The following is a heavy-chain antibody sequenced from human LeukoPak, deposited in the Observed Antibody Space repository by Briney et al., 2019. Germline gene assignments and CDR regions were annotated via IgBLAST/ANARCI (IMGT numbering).Heavy chain of an antibody. J-gene: IGHJ3*02. Sequence: ASVKVSCKASGYIFTSYSISWVRQAPGQGLEWMGWISAYNGDTNYVQKFQGRVTMTTDTSTRTAYMELKSLRSDDTAVYYCAREEGAPIAAANIWGLGTKVTVSS. CDR1: GYIFTSYS. CDR3: AREEGAPIAAANI. V-gene: IGHV1-18*01. CDR2: ISAYNGDT. D-gene: IGHD6-13*01.